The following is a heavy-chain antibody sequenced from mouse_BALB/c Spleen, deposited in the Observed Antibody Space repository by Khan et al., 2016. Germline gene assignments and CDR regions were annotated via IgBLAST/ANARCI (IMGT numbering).Heavy chain of an antibody. J-gene: IGHJ3*01. CDR2: INPDSSTI. D-gene: IGHD1-1*01. Sequence: EVQLQESGGGLVQPGGSLKLSCAASGFDFSRYWMSWVRQAPGKGLEWIGEINPDSSTINYTPSLKDKFIISRDNAKNTLYLQMRKVRSEDTDICYCARAEYYEYLVNWGQATLVTVSA. CDR3: ARAEYYEYLVN. V-gene: IGHV4-1*02. CDR1: GFDFSRYW.